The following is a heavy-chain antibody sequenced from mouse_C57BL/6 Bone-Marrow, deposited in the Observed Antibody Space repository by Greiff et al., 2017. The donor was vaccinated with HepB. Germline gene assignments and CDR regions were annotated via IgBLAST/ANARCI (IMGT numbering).Heavy chain of an antibody. CDR1: GYTFTSYW. CDR2: IDPSDSYT. Sequence: VQLQQPGAELVKPGASVKLSYKASGYTFTSYWMQWVKQRPGQGLEWIGEIDPSDSYTNYNQKFKGKATLTVDTSSSTAYMQLSSLTSEDSAVYYCARHDGYYSYWYFDVWGTGTTVTVSS. V-gene: IGHV1-50*01. J-gene: IGHJ1*03. CDR3: ARHDGYYSYWYFDV. D-gene: IGHD2-3*01.